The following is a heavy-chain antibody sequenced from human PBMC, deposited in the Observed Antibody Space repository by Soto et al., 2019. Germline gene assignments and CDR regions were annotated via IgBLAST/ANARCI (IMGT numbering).Heavy chain of an antibody. CDR1: GYTFTSYG. Sequence: QVQLVQSGAEVKKPGASVKVSCKASGYTFTSYGISWVRQAPGQGLEWMGWISAYNGNTNYAQKLQGKVTITTDTSTSRAYMELRSLRSDDTAVYYCARGDTRYCSGGSCSTATNPLFHWGQGTLVTVSS. J-gene: IGHJ4*02. D-gene: IGHD2-15*01. CDR2: ISAYNGNT. V-gene: IGHV1-18*01. CDR3: ARGDTRYCSGGSCSTATNPLFH.